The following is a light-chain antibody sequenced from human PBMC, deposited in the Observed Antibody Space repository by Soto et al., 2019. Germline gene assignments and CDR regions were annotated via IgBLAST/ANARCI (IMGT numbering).Light chain of an antibody. Sequence: DIQMTQSPASLSASVEDRVIITCRASQSIRNHLNWYPQKPGKAPKLPIFAASSLQSGVPSRFSGTRSGPDFTLTISSLQPEDFATYYCQQSYSSPPTFGQGTKVDI. CDR2: AAS. J-gene: IGKJ1*01. CDR3: QQSYSSPPT. CDR1: QSIRNH. V-gene: IGKV1-39*01.